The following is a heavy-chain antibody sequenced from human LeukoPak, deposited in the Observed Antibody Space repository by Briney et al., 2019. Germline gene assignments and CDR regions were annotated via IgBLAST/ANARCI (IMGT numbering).Heavy chain of an antibody. J-gene: IGHJ3*02. CDR2: INPTSGGT. Sequence: ASVKVSCKASGYTFTDYSMHWVRQAPGQGLEWMGWINPTSGGTSYAQKFQGRVTMTRDTSISTAYMELSSLRSEDTAVYYCARPTLNYYDSSGYFGAFDIWGQGTMVTVSS. V-gene: IGHV1-2*02. CDR1: GYTFTDYS. D-gene: IGHD3-22*01. CDR3: ARPTLNYYDSSGYFGAFDI.